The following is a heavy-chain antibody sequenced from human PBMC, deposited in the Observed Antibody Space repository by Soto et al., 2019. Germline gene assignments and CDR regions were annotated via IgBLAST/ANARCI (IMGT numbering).Heavy chain of an antibody. D-gene: IGHD3-3*01. CDR1: GGSISNYF. CDR2: IDNSGST. V-gene: IGHV4-4*07. Sequence: SETLSLTCTVSGGSISNYFCNWIRQPAVNGLEWIGRIDNSGSTNYNPSLKSRITMSADTSRNQFSLKLNSVTAADTAVYYCARGGQDFWSGPFDYWGQGALVTVSS. J-gene: IGHJ4*02. CDR3: ARGGQDFWSGPFDY.